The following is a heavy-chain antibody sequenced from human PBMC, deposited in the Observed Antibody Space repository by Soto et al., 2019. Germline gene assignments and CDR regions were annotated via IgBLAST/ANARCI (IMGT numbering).Heavy chain of an antibody. Sequence: GGSLRLSCAASGFTFSSYSMNWVRQAPGKGLEWVSSISSSSSYIYYADSVKGRFTISRDNAKNSLYLQMNSLRAEDTAVYYCATVDTGYCSSTSCYAFDIWGQGTMVTVSS. CDR1: GFTFSSYS. CDR2: ISSSSSYI. V-gene: IGHV3-21*01. J-gene: IGHJ3*02. CDR3: ATVDTGYCSSTSCYAFDI. D-gene: IGHD2-2*01.